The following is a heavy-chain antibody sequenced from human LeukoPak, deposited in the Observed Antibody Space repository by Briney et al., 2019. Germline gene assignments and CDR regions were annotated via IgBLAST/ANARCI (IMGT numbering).Heavy chain of an antibody. V-gene: IGHV3-15*01. CDR3: TTDYALSYYGSGSYYR. Sequence: PGGSLRLSCAASGFTFSSYAMSWVRQAPGKGLEWVGRIKSKTDGGTTDYAAPVKGRFTISRDDSKNTLYLQMNSLKTEDTAVYYCTTDYALSYYGSGSYYRWGQGTLVTVSS. CDR2: IKSKTDGGTT. CDR1: GFTFSSYA. D-gene: IGHD3-10*01. J-gene: IGHJ4*02.